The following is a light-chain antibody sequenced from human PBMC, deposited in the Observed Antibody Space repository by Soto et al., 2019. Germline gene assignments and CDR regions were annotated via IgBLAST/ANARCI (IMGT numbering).Light chain of an antibody. Sequence: IVMTQSPATLSVSPGEGATLSCRASQSVSSSYLAWYQQKPGQAPRLLIYGASSRATGIPDRFSGSGSGTDFTLTISRLEPEDFAVYYCQQYGSSQTWTFGQGTKVDIK. CDR2: GAS. CDR1: QSVSSSY. CDR3: QQYGSSQTWT. J-gene: IGKJ1*01. V-gene: IGKV3-20*01.